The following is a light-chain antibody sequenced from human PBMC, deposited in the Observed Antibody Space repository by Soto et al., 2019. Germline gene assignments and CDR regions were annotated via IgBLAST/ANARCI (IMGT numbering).Light chain of an antibody. J-gene: IGKJ3*01. Sequence: DIQMTQSPSSLSASVGDRVTITCRASQNIGHFLNWYQQKPGKAPRLLIYAASSLQSGVPSRFSGSGSATDFALTISSLQPEDFATYYCQQSHDDPGFGPGTTVDIK. CDR3: QQSHDDPG. CDR2: AAS. V-gene: IGKV1-39*01. CDR1: QNIGHF.